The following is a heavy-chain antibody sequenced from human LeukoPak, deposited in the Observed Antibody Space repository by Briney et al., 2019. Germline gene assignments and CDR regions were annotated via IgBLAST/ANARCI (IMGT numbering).Heavy chain of an antibody. CDR1: GGSISSSSYY. V-gene: IGHV4-39*07. CDR3: ARILYYYYYMDV. J-gene: IGHJ6*03. Sequence: KPSETLSLTCTVSGGSISSSSYYWGWIRQPPGKGLEWIGSIYYSGSTYYNPSLKSRVTISVDTSKNQFSLKLSSVTAADTAAYYCARILYYYYYMDVWGKGTTVTVSS. CDR2: IYYSGST.